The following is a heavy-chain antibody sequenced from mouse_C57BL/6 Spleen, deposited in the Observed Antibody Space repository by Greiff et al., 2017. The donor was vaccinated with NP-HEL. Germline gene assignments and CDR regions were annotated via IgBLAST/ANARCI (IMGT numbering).Heavy chain of an antibody. Sequence: QVQLQQSGAELVRPGTSVKMSCKASGYTFTNYWIGWAKQRPGHGLEWIGDIYPGGGYTNYNEKFKGKATLTADKSSSTAYMQLSSLTSEDSAIYYCARRSTVVFDYWGQGTTLTVSS. CDR3: ARRSTVVFDY. J-gene: IGHJ2*01. D-gene: IGHD1-1*01. CDR1: GYTFTNYW. V-gene: IGHV1-63*01. CDR2: IYPGGGYT.